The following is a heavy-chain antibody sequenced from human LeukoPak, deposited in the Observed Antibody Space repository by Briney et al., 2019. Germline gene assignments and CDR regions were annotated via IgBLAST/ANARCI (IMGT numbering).Heavy chain of an antibody. D-gene: IGHD2-2*01. CDR1: GGSVSSGSYY. Sequence: SETLSLTCTVSGGSVSSGSYYWSWIRQPPGKGLEWIGYIYYSGRTNYNPSLKSRVTISVDTSKNQFSLKVRSVTAADTAVYYCARHSVKSHCTDTTCYRNYFGLDVWGQGTTVTVSS. CDR3: ARHSVKSHCTDTTCYRNYFGLDV. CDR2: IYYSGRT. V-gene: IGHV4-61*01. J-gene: IGHJ6*02.